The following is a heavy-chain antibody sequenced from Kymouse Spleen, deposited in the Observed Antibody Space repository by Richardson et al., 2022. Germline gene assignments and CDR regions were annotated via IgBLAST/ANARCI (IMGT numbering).Heavy chain of an antibody. V-gene: IGHV3-30*18. CDR2: ISYDGSNK. D-gene: IGHD3-22*01,IGHD5-24*01,IGHD6-13*01. J-gene: IGHJ4*02. CDR1: GFTFSSYG. Sequence: QVQLVESGGGVVQPGRSLRLSCAASGFTFSSYGMHWVRQAPGKGLEWVAVISYDGSNKYYADSVKGRFTISRDNSKNTLYLQMNSLRAEDTAVYYCAKDEIAPLDYWGQGTLVTVSS. CDR3: AKDEIAPLDY.